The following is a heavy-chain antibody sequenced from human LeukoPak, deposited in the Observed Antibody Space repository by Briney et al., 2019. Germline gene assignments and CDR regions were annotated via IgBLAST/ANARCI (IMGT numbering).Heavy chain of an antibody. D-gene: IGHD1-1*01. J-gene: IGHJ6*04. CDR3: AKTGMLRRVGYLDV. CDR2: TSSSDAGT. V-gene: IGHV3-23*01. Sequence: GGSLRLSCAASGFTLSTYAMSWVRQTPGKGLEWVAATSSSDAGTYHADSVRGRFTISRDNSKKMVYLEMNSLRVEDTAVYYCAKTGMLRRVGYLDVWGKGTAVIVSS. CDR1: GFTLSTYA.